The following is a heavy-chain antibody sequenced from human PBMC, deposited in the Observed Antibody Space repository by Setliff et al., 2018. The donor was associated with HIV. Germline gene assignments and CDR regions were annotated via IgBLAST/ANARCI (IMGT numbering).Heavy chain of an antibody. Sequence: SETLSLTCAVHGGPLTDHNWGWIRQPPGKGLEWIGTIYYSGTTYYNPSLKSRVTISRDPSTKQFSLKMTSMTAADTAVYYCAAFFVTPLMTQDFWGQGTLVTVSS. D-gene: IGHD4-17*01. CDR2: IYYSGTT. CDR3: AAFFVTPLMTQDF. CDR1: GGPLTDHN. V-gene: IGHV4-34*01. J-gene: IGHJ4*02.